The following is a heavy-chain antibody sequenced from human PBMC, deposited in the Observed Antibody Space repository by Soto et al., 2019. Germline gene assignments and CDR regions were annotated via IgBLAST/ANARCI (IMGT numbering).Heavy chain of an antibody. CDR3: SRDRGYCSGGSCYYDAFDI. J-gene: IGHJ3*02. V-gene: IGHV3-33*01. Sequence: GGSLRLSCAASGFTFSSYGMHWVRQAPGKGLEWVAVIWYDGSNKYYADSVKGRFTISRDNSKNTLYLQMNSLRAEDTAVYYCSRDRGYCSGGSCYYDAFDIWGQGTMVTVSS. CDR2: IWYDGSNK. D-gene: IGHD2-15*01. CDR1: GFTFSSYG.